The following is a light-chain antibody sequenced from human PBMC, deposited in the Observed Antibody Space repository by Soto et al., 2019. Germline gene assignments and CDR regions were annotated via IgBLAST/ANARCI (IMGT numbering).Light chain of an antibody. Sequence: ETILTNSPGTLSLSPEERATLSSRASQSVSSSYLAWYQQKPGQAPRLLIYGASSRATGIPDRFSGSGSGTDFTLTISRLEPEDFAVYYCKQYGSSPSTFGQGTKLDIK. J-gene: IGKJ1*01. CDR2: GAS. CDR1: QSVSSSY. V-gene: IGKV3-20*01. CDR3: KQYGSSPST.